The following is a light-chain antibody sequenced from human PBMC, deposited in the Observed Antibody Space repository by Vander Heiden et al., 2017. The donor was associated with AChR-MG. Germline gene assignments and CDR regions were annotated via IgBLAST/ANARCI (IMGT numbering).Light chain of an antibody. V-gene: IGKV1-39*01. J-gene: IGKJ4*01. CDR2: AAS. CDR1: QSISSY. CDR3: QQSDSTPPIT. Sequence: DIQMTQSPSSLSASVGDRVTITVRASQSISSYLNWYQQKPGKAPKLLIYAASSLQSGVPSRFSGSGYGTDFTLTISSRQPEDFASYYCQQSDSTPPITFGGRTKVDIK.